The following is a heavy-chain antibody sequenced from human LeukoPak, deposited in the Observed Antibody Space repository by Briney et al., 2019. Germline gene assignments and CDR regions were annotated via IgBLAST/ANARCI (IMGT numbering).Heavy chain of an antibody. Sequence: GESLKISCKGTGYSITNYWIAWVRQMPGKGLEWMGIIYPADSDIRYSPSFQGQVTISADKSISTAYLQWSSLKASDTAMYYCARQEYCSGGSCYTWFDPWGQGTLVTVSS. J-gene: IGHJ5*02. CDR3: ARQEYCSGGSCYTWFDP. CDR1: GYSITNYW. CDR2: IYPADSDI. V-gene: IGHV5-51*01. D-gene: IGHD2-15*01.